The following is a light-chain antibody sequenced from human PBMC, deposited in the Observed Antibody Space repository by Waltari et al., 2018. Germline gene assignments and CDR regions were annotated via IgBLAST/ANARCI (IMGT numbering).Light chain of an antibody. CDR3: QTGGHGTWV. CDR2: VNSDGRP. V-gene: IGLV4-69*01. Sequence: QLVLTQSPSASASLGASVKLTCTLSSGHSSNVIAWLQQQPEEGPRYLMKVNSDGRPSKGDGIPDRFPGSAPGAERYLTISSVQPEEEADYYCQTGGHGTWVFGGGTKLTVL. J-gene: IGLJ3*02. CDR1: SGHSSNV.